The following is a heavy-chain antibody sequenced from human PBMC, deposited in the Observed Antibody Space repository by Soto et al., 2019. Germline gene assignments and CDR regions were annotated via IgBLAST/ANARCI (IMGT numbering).Heavy chain of an antibody. Sequence: GGSLRLSCAASGFTFSSYAMSWVRQAPGKGLEWVSAISGSGGSTYYADSVKGRFTISRDNSKNTLYLQMNSLRAEDTAVYYCAKDGGSGWYSRYFDYWGRGTLVTVSS. D-gene: IGHD6-19*01. V-gene: IGHV3-23*01. CDR3: AKDGGSGWYSRYFDY. CDR2: ISGSGGST. CDR1: GFTFSSYA. J-gene: IGHJ4*02.